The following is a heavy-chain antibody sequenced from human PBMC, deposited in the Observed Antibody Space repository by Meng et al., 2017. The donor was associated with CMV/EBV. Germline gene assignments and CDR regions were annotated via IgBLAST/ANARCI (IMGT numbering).Heavy chain of an antibody. V-gene: IGHV4-34*01. J-gene: IGHJ4*02. D-gene: IGHD2-2*01. Sequence: SELLSPTCAVHGGSFSGYYWIWIRQPPGKGLWWIGEINHSGSTNYNPSLKSRDTISVDTSKNQFSLKLCSVTAADTAVYYCARGFYQLRLGYWGQGTLVTVSS. CDR3: ARGFYQLRLGY. CDR1: GGSFSGYY. CDR2: INHSGST.